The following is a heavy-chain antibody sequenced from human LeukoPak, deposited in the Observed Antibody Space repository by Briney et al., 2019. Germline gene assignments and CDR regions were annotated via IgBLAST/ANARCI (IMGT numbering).Heavy chain of an antibody. CDR2: IKQDGTEK. V-gene: IGHV3-7*01. J-gene: IGHJ5*01. CDR3: ARDRGRTNYGDNNWFDS. D-gene: IGHD1-7*01. CDR1: GFTFTTYW. Sequence: SGESLRLSCAASGFTFTTYWMSWVRQAPGKGLEWVANIKQDGTEKYYVDSVRGRFTISRDNAKNSLYLQMNSLRVEDTAVYYCARDRGRTNYGDNNWFDSWGQGTLVTVSS.